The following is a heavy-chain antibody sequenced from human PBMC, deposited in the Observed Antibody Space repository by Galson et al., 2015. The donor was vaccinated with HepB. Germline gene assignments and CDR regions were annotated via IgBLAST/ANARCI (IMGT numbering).Heavy chain of an antibody. Sequence: PALVKPTQTLTLTCTFSGFSLSTRGMCVSWIHQPPGKALEWLALIDWDDDKYYSTSLKTRLTISKDTSSKNQVVLTMTNMDPVDTATYYCARIVGGEGSYYFDYWGQRTLVTVSS. V-gene: IGHV2-70*01. CDR2: IDWDDDK. D-gene: IGHD3-16*01. J-gene: IGHJ4*02. CDR3: ARIVGGEGSYYFDY. CDR1: GFSLSTRGMC.